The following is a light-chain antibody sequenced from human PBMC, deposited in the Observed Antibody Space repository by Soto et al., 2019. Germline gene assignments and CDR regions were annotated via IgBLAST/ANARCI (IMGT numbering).Light chain of an antibody. CDR2: AAS. V-gene: IGKV1-39*01. Sequence: DIQMTQSPSSLSASVGGGVTITCRASQSISSFLNWYQQKPGKAPKLLIYAASNLQSGVSSRFSGRGSGTDFTLTIGSLQPEDFATYYCQQTYSSPQTFGQGTKVDIK. CDR3: QQTYSSPQT. CDR1: QSISSF. J-gene: IGKJ1*01.